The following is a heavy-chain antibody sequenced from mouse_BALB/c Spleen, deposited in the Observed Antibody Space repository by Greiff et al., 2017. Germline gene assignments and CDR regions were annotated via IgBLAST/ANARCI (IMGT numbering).Heavy chain of an antibody. V-gene: IGHV1-7*01. CDR1: GYTFTSYW. J-gene: IGHJ4*01. D-gene: IGHD2-1*01. CDR3: ARCGNYVGAMDY. Sequence: QVQLKQSGAELAKPGASVKMSCKASGYTFTSYWMHWVKQRPGQGLEWIGYINPSTGYTEYNQKFKDKATLTADKSSSTAYMQLSSLTSEDSAVYYCARCGNYVGAMDYWGQGTSVTVSS. CDR2: INPSTGYT.